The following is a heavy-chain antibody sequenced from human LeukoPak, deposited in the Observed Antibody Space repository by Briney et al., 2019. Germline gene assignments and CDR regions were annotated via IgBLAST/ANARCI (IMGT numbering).Heavy chain of an antibody. CDR2: ISSNGGST. D-gene: IGHD2-8*02. CDR3: ATYRQVLLPFES. CDR1: GFTFSSYA. Sequence: GGSLRLSCAASGFTFSSYAMHWVRQAPGKGLEYVSAISSNGGSTYYANSVKGRFTISRDNSKSTLSLQMNSLRAEDTAIYYCATYRQVLLPFESWGQGTLVTVSS. J-gene: IGHJ4*02. V-gene: IGHV3-64*01.